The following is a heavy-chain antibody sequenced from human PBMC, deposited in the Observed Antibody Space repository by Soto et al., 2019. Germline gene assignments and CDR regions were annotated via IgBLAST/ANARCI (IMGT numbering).Heavy chain of an antibody. CDR3: ARHIDSNRGSDGLDV. J-gene: IGHJ6*02. CDR1: GGSISGYY. Sequence: SETLSLTCTVSGGSISGYYWSWIRQPPGKGLEWIGYMYNSGTTNYNPSLKSRVTISVDTSKNQFSLKLNSVTATDTAVYFCARHIDSNRGSDGLDVWGPGTPVTVSS. CDR2: MYNSGTT. V-gene: IGHV4-59*08. D-gene: IGHD3-10*01.